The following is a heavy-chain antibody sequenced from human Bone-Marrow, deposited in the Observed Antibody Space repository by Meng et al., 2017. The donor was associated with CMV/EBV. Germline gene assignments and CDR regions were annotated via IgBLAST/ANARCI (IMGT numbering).Heavy chain of an antibody. CDR2: INHSGST. J-gene: IGHJ4*01. CDR3: ARVSPDYSSGWYWDY. CDR1: GGSFSGYY. Sequence: SETLSLTCAVYGGSFSGYYWSWIRQPPGKGLEWIGEINHSGSTNYNPSLKSRVTISVDTSKNQFSLKLSSVTAADTAVYYCARVSPDYSSGWYWDYWGQERWSPSPQ. D-gene: IGHD6-19*01. V-gene: IGHV4-34*01.